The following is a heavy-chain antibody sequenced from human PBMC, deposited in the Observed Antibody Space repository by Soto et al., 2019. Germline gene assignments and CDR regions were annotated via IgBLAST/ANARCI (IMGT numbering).Heavy chain of an antibody. CDR2: ISPIGVNT. D-gene: IGHD3-9*01. V-gene: IGHV3-64D*06. Sequence: VGSLRLSCSASGFTFSTYDVHWVRQAPGKGLEFVAGISPIGVNTYYADSVKGRSTISRDNSKNTLYLQMSSLRPDDTAIYYCVKLTDCWGQGTLVTVSS. CDR3: VKLTDC. J-gene: IGHJ4*02. CDR1: GFTFSTYD.